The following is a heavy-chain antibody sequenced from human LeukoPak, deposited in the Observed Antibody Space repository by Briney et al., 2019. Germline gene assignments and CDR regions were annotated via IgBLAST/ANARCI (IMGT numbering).Heavy chain of an antibody. CDR3: ARGGSVLLWFGETPPDY. CDR1: GYTLTELS. CDR2: FDPEDGET. V-gene: IGHV1-24*01. D-gene: IGHD3-10*01. J-gene: IGHJ4*02. Sequence: ASVKVSCKVSGYTLTELSMHWVRQAPGKGLECMGGFDPEDGETIYAQKFQGRVTMTEDTSTDTAYMELSSLRSEDTAVYYCARGGSVLLWFGETPPDYWGQGTLVTVSS.